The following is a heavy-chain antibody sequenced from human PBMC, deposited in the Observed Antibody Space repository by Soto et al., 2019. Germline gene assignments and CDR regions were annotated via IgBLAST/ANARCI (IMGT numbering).Heavy chain of an antibody. J-gene: IGHJ1*01. CDR1: GFTFSSYA. CDR3: ARDNGADAEYFQH. V-gene: IGHV3-64*01. Sequence: GGSLRLSCAASGFTFSSYAMHWVRQAPGKGLEYVSAISSNGGSTYYANSVKGRFTISRDNSKNTLYLQMGSLRAEDMAVYYCARDNGADAEYFQHWGQGTLVTVSS. CDR2: ISSNGGST. D-gene: IGHD4-17*01.